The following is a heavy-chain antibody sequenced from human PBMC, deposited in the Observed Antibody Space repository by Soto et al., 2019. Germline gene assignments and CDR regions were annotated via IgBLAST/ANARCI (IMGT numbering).Heavy chain of an antibody. V-gene: IGHV4-31*03. CDR3: ARGDIVVVVAATFNLRPYYYGMDV. D-gene: IGHD2-15*01. J-gene: IGHJ6*02. CDR2: IYYSGST. Sequence: SETLSLTCTVSGGSISSGGYYWSWIRQHPGKGLEWIGYIYYSGSTYYNPSLKSRVTISVDTSKNQFSLKLSSVTAADTAVYYCARGDIVVVVAATFNLRPYYYGMDVWGQGTTVTVSS. CDR1: GGSISSGGYY.